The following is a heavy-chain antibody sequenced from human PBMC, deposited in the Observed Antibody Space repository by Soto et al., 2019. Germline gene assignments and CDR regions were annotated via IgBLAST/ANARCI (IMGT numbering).Heavy chain of an antibody. Sequence: SETLSLTCTVSGGSISSSYWSWIRQPPEGGLEWIGYIYYTGSTNYNPSLKSRVTISIDTSKNQFSLKLSSVTAADTAVYFCAREVLHMGELLYFDLWGQATLVTVSS. CDR3: AREVLHMGELLYFDL. CDR2: IYYTGST. D-gene: IGHD3-16*01. V-gene: IGHV4-59*01. J-gene: IGHJ4*02. CDR1: GGSISSSY.